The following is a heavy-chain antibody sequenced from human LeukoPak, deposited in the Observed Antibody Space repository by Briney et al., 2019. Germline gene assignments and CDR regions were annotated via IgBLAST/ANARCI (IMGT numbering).Heavy chain of an antibody. J-gene: IGHJ4*02. D-gene: IGHD2-2*01. CDR1: GYSFTSYW. V-gene: IGHV5-51*01. CDR3: VRPKGYCSSTTCYAYFDY. CDR2: IYPGDSDT. Sequence: EESLKISCKGSGYSFTSYWIGWVRQMPGRGLEWMGIIYPGDSDTTYSPSFQGQVTISADKSISTAYLQWSSLKASDTAMYYCVRPKGYCSSTTCYAYFDYWGQGTQVTVSS.